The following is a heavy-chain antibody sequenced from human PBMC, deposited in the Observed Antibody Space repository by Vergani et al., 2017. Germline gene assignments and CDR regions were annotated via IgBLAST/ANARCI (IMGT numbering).Heavy chain of an antibody. CDR3: ARVMITFGGVIVFDY. V-gene: IGHV3-66*01. Sequence: EVQLVESGGGLVRPGGSLRLSCAASGFVVSSNYMSWVRQAPGKGLEWVSALYSGGVTYYADSVKGRFTISGDSSKNTLYLQMNSLRAEDTAVYYCARVMITFGGVIVFDYWGQGTLVTVSS. CDR1: GFVVSSNY. D-gene: IGHD3-16*02. J-gene: IGHJ4*02. CDR2: LYSGGVT.